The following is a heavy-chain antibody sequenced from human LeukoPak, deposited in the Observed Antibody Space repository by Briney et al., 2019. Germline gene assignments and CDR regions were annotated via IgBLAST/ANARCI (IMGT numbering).Heavy chain of an antibody. V-gene: IGHV5-51*01. CDR1: GYYFTAYW. Sequence: GESLKISCKGSGYYFTAYWIGWVRQMPGKGLEWMGIIYPGDSDTRYSPAFQGQVTISADKSIRTAYLQWSSLKASDTAMYYCARTYSGSYYGLDYWGQGTLVTVSS. J-gene: IGHJ4*02. CDR2: IYPGDSDT. D-gene: IGHD1-26*01. CDR3: ARTYSGSYYGLDY.